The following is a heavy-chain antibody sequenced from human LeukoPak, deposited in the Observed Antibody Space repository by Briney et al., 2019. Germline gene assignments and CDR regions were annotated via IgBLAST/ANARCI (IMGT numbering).Heavy chain of an antibody. J-gene: IGHJ4*02. CDR1: GFTFSSYS. Sequence: GGSLRLSCAASGFTFSSYSMNWVRQAPGKGLECVSSISSSSSYIYYADSVKGRFTISRDNAKNSLYLQMNSLRAEDTAVYYCARSGFAWGGRDFDYWGQGTLVTVSS. CDR2: ISSSSSYI. CDR3: ARSGFAWGGRDFDY. V-gene: IGHV3-21*01. D-gene: IGHD3-16*01.